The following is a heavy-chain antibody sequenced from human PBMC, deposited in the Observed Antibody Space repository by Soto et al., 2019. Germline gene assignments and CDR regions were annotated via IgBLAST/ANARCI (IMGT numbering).Heavy chain of an antibody. J-gene: IGHJ3*02. CDR2: IYWYDDK. CDR1: GFSLSTSGLG. V-gene: IGHV2-5*01. D-gene: IGHD1-20*01. CDR3: AQPYKIIWCHDGFDI. Sequence: QITLKESGPTLVKPTQTLTLTRTFSGFSLSTSGLGVGWIRQPPGNALEWLGIIYWYDDKPYSPSLRSRFTIHTDTSEYLAFLTVTNMDPVDTATYYCAQPYKIIWCHDGFDISGEGTMGSVSS.